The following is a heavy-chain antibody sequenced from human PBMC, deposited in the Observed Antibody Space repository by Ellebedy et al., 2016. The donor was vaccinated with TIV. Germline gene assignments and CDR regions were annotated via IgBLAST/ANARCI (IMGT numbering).Heavy chain of an antibody. CDR3: TRNPGWFDP. CDR2: ITPLFGTT. V-gene: IGHV1-69*13. Sequence: AASVKVSCKASGSTFSSYTVNWVRQAPGQGLEWMGGITPLFGTTNYAQKFQGRLSMTADESTGTVYMELDSLRSEDTAVYYCTRNPGWFDPWGQGTLVTVSS. J-gene: IGHJ5*02. CDR1: GSTFSSYT.